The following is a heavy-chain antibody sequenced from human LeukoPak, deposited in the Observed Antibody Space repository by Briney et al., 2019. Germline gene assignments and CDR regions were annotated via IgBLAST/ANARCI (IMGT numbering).Heavy chain of an antibody. CDR2: ISSSSSYI. J-gene: IGHJ4*02. D-gene: IGHD3-10*01. CDR1: GFTFSSYS. Sequence: GGSLRLSCAASGFTFSSYSMNWVRQAPGKGLEWVSSISSSSSYIYYADSVKGRFTISRDNAKNSLYLRMNSLRAEDTAVYYCARESMVRGVIDYWGQGTLVTVSS. CDR3: ARESMVRGVIDY. V-gene: IGHV3-21*01.